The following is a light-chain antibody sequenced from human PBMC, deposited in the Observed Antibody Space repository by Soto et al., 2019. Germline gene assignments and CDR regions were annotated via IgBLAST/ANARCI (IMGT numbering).Light chain of an antibody. CDR1: QSVSSD. V-gene: IGKV3-15*01. CDR2: GAS. Sequence: VVTQSPATLSVFPWETATLSCRASQSVSSDLAWYQQRPGQAPRLLIYGASTRATGIPARFRGSGSGTEFRLTISSLQSEDFATYYCQQYNTWHPKMAFGRGTKVEIK. J-gene: IGKJ1*01. CDR3: QQYNTWHPKMA.